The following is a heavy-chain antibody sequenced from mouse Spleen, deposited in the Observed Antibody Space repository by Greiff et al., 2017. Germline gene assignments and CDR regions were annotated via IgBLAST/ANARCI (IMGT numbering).Heavy chain of an antibody. CDR2: INPSSGYT. D-gene: IGHD1-1*01. CDR3: ARSYGSHYYAMDY. V-gene: IGHV1-7*01. Sequence: QVQLQQSGAELAKPGASVKLSCKASGYTFTSYWMHWVKQRPGQGLEWIGYINPSSGYTKYNQKFKDKATLTADKSSSTAYMQLSSLTYEDSAFYYCARSYGSHYYAMDYWGQGTSVTVSS. CDR1: GYTFTSYW. J-gene: IGHJ4*01.